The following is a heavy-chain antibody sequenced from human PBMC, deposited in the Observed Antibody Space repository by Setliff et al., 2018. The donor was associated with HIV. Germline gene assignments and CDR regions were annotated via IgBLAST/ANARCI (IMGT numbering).Heavy chain of an antibody. Sequence: PSETLSLTCTVSGGSISTYYWSWIRQPPGKGLEWIGSIYFTGSSDNNPSLKSRVTISVDTSKNQFSLKLNSVTAADTSVYYCARIIMPRGGVFDIWGQGTMVTVSS. V-gene: IGHV4-59*08. CDR1: GGSISTYY. J-gene: IGHJ3*02. D-gene: IGHD3-10*01. CDR3: ARIIMPRGGVFDI. CDR2: IYFTGSS.